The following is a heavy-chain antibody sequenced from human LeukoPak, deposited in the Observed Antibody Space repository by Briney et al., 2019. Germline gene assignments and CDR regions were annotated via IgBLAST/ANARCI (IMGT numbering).Heavy chain of an antibody. J-gene: IGHJ4*02. Sequence: SGGSLRLSCAASGFTFSSYGMHWDRQAPGKGLEWVAVISYDGSNKYYADSVKGRFTISRDNSKNTLYLQMNSLRAEDTAVYYCAKGLSTIFGIYWGQGTLVTVSS. CDR2: ISYDGSNK. CDR3: AKGLSTIFGIY. D-gene: IGHD3-3*01. V-gene: IGHV3-30*18. CDR1: GFTFSSYG.